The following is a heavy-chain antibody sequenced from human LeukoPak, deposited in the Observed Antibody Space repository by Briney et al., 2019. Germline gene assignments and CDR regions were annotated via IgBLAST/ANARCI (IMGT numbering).Heavy chain of an antibody. V-gene: IGHV3-11*03. CDR3: ARFYSSGWYGMDVFDV. CDR1: GFSFSDYY. D-gene: IGHD6-19*01. CDR2: ISSTSSYT. Sequence: AGGSLRLSCAASGFSFSDYYMSWVRQAPGKGLEWLSYISSTSSYTNYADSLKGRFTISRDNAKDSLYLQINSLRAEDTAVYYCARFYSSGWYGMDVFDVWGQGTMVSVS. J-gene: IGHJ3*01.